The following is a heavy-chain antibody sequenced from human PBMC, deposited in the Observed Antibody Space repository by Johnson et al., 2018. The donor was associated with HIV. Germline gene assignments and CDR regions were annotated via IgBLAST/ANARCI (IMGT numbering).Heavy chain of an antibody. CDR1: EFTFDGYD. Sequence: EQLVESGGGVVRPGGSLRLSCAASEFTFDGYDMSWVRQAPGKGLEWVSGINWNGGSTVYADSVKGRFTISRDNAKKSLFLQMNSLKAEDTAFYYCAREGGYSGRYYCHEVFDIWGQVTMVTVSS. J-gene: IGHJ3*02. V-gene: IGHV3-20*04. CDR3: AREGGYSGRYYCHEVFDI. CDR2: INWNGGST. D-gene: IGHD1-26*01.